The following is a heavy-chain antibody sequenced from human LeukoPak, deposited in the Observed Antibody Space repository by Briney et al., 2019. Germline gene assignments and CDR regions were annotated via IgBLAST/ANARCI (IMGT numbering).Heavy chain of an antibody. J-gene: IGHJ5*02. CDR3: ARDFTDGSGSYWFDP. CDR1: GYTFTSYG. CDR2: ISTYNGNT. D-gene: IGHD3-10*01. V-gene: IGHV1-18*01. Sequence: GASVKVSCKASGYTFTSYGISWVRQAPGQGLEWMGWISTYNGNTNYAQKLQGRVTMTTDTSTRTAYMELRSLRSDDTAVYYCARDFTDGSGSYWFDPWGQGTLVTVSS.